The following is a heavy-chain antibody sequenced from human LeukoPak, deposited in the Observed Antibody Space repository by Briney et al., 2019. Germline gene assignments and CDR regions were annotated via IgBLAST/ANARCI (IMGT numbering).Heavy chain of an antibody. V-gene: IGHV4-4*02. CDR1: GGSISSSNW. CDR3: ARSRYSSSWDLDY. CDR2: IYHSGST. D-gene: IGHD6-13*01. Sequence: SETLSLTCAVSGGSISSSNWWNWVRQPPGKGLEWIGEIYHSGSTNYNPSLKSRVTISVDKSKNQFSLKLNSVTAADTAVYYCARSRYSSSWDLDYWGQGTLVTVSS. J-gene: IGHJ4*02.